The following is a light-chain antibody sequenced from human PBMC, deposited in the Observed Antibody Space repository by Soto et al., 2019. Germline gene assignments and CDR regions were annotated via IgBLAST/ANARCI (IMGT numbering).Light chain of an antibody. CDR3: QQYNNWPRT. CDR1: HSVNSH. Sequence: MMMPQSTATLSVSPGERVTLSCRTSHSVNSHVAWYQQKPGQAPRLLLYGASTRATGIPVRFSGSGSGTEFTLTISSLQSEDFAVYYCQQYNNWPRTFGQGTKVDI. CDR2: GAS. J-gene: IGKJ1*01. V-gene: IGKV3-15*01.